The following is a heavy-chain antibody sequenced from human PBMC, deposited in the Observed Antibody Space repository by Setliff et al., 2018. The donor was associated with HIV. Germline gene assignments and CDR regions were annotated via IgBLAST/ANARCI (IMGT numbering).Heavy chain of an antibody. CDR1: GGSMSSHY. J-gene: IGHJ6*04. V-gene: IGHV4-4*07. Sequence: PSETLSLTCSVSGGSMSSHYWTWVRQPAGKGLEWIGRMYHTGMSNYNPSLKSRVTMSVSPPKNQFSLKLTSVTAADTAVYYCARGSYYYYNMDVWGKGTTVTVSS. CDR3: ARGSYYYYNMDV. CDR2: MYHTGMS.